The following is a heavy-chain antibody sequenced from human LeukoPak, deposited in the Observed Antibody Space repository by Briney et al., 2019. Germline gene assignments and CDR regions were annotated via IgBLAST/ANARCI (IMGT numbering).Heavy chain of an antibody. V-gene: IGHV4-59*01. CDR3: ARGSGNRYYYYGMDV. CDR2: IYYSGST. D-gene: IGHD6-19*01. Sequence: TSETLSHTCTVSGGSISSYYWSWIRQPPGKGLEWIGYIYYSGSTNYNPSLKSRVTISVDTSKNQFSLKLSSVTAADTAVYYCARGSGNRYYYYGMDVWGQGTTVTVSS. J-gene: IGHJ6*02. CDR1: GGSISSYY.